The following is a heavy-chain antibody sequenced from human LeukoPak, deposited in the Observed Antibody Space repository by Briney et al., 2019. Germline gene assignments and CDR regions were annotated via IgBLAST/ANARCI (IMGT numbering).Heavy chain of an antibody. CDR1: GFIFSIYG. CDR2: IWFDGTQK. Sequence: PGRSLSLSCAASGFIFSIYGMHWVRQAPGKGLEWVACIWFDGTQKYYADSVKGRFTISRDTSKNMVYLQMNSLRAEDTAVYYCARDRNSFDHWGQGTLVTVSS. V-gene: IGHV3-33*01. J-gene: IGHJ4*02. D-gene: IGHD1-14*01. CDR3: ARDRNSFDH.